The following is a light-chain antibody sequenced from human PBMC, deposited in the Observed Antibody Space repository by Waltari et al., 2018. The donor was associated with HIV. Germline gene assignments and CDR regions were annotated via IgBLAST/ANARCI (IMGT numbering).Light chain of an antibody. CDR1: SSDVGSYNL. Sequence: QSALTQPASVSGSPGQSITISCTGTSSDVGSYNLVSWHQQHPGKAPKLMIYEVSKRPSGVSNRCSGSKSGNTASLTISGLQAEDEADYYCCSYAGSSYVFGTGTKVTVL. CDR2: EVS. CDR3: CSYAGSSYV. J-gene: IGLJ1*01. V-gene: IGLV2-23*02.